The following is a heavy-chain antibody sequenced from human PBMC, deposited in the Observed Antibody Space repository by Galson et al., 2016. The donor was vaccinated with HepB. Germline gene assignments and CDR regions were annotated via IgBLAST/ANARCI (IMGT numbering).Heavy chain of an antibody. J-gene: IGHJ6*03. CDR1: GGTFSSNA. D-gene: IGHD1-7*01. V-gene: IGHV1-69*13. CDR2: IIPIFATA. Sequence: SVKVSCKASGGTFSSNAISWVRQAPGQGLEWMGGIIPIFATANYAQKFQDRVTITADESTSTAYMKLSSLRSEDTAVYYCAAGTTPHYYYYMDVWGKGTTVIVSS. CDR3: AAGTTPHYYYYMDV.